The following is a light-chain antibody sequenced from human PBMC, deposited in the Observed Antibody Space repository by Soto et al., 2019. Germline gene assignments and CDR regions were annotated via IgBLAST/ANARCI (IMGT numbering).Light chain of an antibody. CDR2: GAS. Sequence: ETLMTQSPATLSASPGERVTLSCRATQSVSYNLAWYQQKPGQAPRLLIYGASTRATGIPARFSGSGSGTEFTLTITSLQAEDFAVYYCQQYNDWLWTFGQGTKVEIK. V-gene: IGKV3-15*01. J-gene: IGKJ1*01. CDR1: QSVSYN. CDR3: QQYNDWLWT.